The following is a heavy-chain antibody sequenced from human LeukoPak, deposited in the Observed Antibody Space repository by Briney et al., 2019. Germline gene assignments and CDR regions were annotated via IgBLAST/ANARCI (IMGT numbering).Heavy chain of an antibody. J-gene: IGHJ6*04. Sequence: GGSLRLSCVTSGFTLSRHSMNWVRQAPGKGLEWVSSISSSSSYIYYGDSVKGRFTISRDNAKNSLDLQMNSLRAEDTAVYYCAELGITMIGGVWGKGTTVTISS. CDR2: ISSSSSYI. D-gene: IGHD3-10*02. CDR1: GFTLSRHS. V-gene: IGHV3-21*01. CDR3: AELGITMIGGV.